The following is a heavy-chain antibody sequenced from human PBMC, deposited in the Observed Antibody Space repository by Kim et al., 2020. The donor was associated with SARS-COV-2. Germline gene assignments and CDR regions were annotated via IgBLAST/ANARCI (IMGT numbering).Heavy chain of an antibody. CDR3: ARHYAIFGVPGGMDV. CDR2: ISGSGGAI. J-gene: IGHJ6*02. Sequence: GGSLRLSCAVSGITLSDYEMNWVRQAPGKGPEWVSSISGSGGAIHYADSVQGRFTLSRDNAKNSLFMQMNSLRAEDTAVYYCARHYAIFGVPGGMDVWGRGTTVTVS. D-gene: IGHD3-3*01. CDR1: GITLSDYE. V-gene: IGHV3-48*03.